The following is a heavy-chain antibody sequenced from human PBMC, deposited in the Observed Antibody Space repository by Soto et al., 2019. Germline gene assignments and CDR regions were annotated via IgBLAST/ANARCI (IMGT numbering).Heavy chain of an antibody. V-gene: IGHV4-59*08. D-gene: IGHD3-3*01. J-gene: IGHJ5*02. CDR3: VTHRGDFWRGSWFDP. CDR1: GGSISSYY. Sequence: SETLSLTCTVSGGSISSYYWSWIRQPPGKGLEWIGYIYYSGSTNYNPSLKSRVTISVDTSKNQFSLKLSSVTAADTAVYYCVTHRGDFWRGSWFDPWGQGTLVTVSS. CDR2: IYYSGST.